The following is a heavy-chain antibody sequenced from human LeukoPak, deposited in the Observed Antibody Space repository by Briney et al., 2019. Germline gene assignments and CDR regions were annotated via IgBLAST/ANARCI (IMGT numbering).Heavy chain of an antibody. Sequence: ASVKVSCKASGGTFSSYAISWVRQAPGQGLEWMGGIIPIFGTANYAQKFQGRVTITADESTSTAYMELSSLRSEDTAVYYCARAAGYYGSGTEFDPWGQGTLVTVSS. V-gene: IGHV1-69*13. D-gene: IGHD3-10*01. CDR2: IIPIFGTA. J-gene: IGHJ5*02. CDR3: ARAAGYYGSGTEFDP. CDR1: GGTFSSYA.